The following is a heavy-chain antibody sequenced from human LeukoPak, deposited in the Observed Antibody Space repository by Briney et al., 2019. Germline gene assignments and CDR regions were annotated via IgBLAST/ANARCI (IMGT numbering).Heavy chain of an antibody. V-gene: IGHV3-15*01. Sequence: GGSLRLSCAASGFTFSKAWMSWVRQAPGKGLEWVGRIKRKPHGGTTDYAAPVKGRFTISRDDSKNTLYLQMNSLKTEDTAVYYCTTDPTGLIRGPMGYWGQGTLVTVSS. CDR2: IKRKPHGGTT. CDR3: TTDPTGLIRGPMGY. CDR1: GFTFSKAW. D-gene: IGHD3-10*01. J-gene: IGHJ4*02.